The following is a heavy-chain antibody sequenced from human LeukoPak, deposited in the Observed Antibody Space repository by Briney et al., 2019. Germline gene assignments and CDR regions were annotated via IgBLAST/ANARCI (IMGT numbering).Heavy chain of an antibody. CDR3: AKGSRGSCSRTYCYPFDY. D-gene: IGHD2-2*01. V-gene: IGHV3-23*01. CDR2: ISGSDAGT. J-gene: IGHJ4*02. CDR1: GFTFSSYA. Sequence: GGSLRLSCAASGFTFSSYAMSWVRQIPGKGLEWVSAISGSDAGTYYADSVKGRFTISRDNSKNTLYLQMNRLRAEDAAVYYCAKGSRGSCSRTYCYPFDYWGQGTLVTVSS.